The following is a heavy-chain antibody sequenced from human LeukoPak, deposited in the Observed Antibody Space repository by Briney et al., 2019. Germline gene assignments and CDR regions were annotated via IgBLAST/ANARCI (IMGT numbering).Heavy chain of an antibody. CDR2: SSSSGSTI. D-gene: IGHD3/OR15-3a*01. Sequence: GGSLRLSCAASGFTLSDYYMGWIRQAPGKGLEWVSYSSSSGSTIYYADSVKGRFAISRDNAKNSLYLQMNSLRAEDTAVYYCARRRDFIDYWGQGTLVAVPS. CDR1: GFTLSDYY. J-gene: IGHJ4*02. V-gene: IGHV3-11*01. CDR3: ARRRDFIDY.